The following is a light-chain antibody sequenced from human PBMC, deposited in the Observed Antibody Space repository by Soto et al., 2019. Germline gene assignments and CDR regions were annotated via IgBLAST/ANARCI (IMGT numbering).Light chain of an antibody. CDR1: QSVRSN. CDR2: GAS. CDR3: QQYNNWPASLT. Sequence: EIVMTQSPATLSVSPGERATLSCRASQSVRSNLAWYQQKPGQAPRLLIYGASTRATGIPARFSGSGSGTEFTLTISSLQSEDFALYYCQQYNNWPASLTFGGGTRVEIK. J-gene: IGKJ4*01. V-gene: IGKV3-15*01.